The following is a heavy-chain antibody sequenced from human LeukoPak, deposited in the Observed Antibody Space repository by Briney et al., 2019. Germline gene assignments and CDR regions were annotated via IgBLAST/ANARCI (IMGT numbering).Heavy chain of an antibody. CDR2: INAGNGNT. V-gene: IGHV1-3*01. Sequence: ASVKVSCKASEYTFTSYAMHWVRQAPGQRLEWMGWINAGNGNTKYSQKFQGRVTITRDTSAGTAYMELSSLRSEDTAVYYCARAIVVVPAAPISSWFDPWGQGTLVTVSS. CDR1: EYTFTSYA. D-gene: IGHD2-2*01. J-gene: IGHJ5*02. CDR3: ARAIVVVPAAPISSWFDP.